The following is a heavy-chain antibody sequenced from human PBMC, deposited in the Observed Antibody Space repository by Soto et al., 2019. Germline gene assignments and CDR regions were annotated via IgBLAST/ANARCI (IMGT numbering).Heavy chain of an antibody. V-gene: IGHV1-18*01. CDR2: ISAYNGNT. Sequence: ASVKVSCKASGYTFTSYGSSWVRQAPGQGLEWMGWISAYNGNTNYAQKLQGRVTMTTDTSTSTAYMELRSLRSDDTAVYYCARGVEFWSGLNNWFDPWGQGTLVTVSS. J-gene: IGHJ5*02. CDR3: ARGVEFWSGLNNWFDP. CDR1: GYTFTSYG. D-gene: IGHD3-3*01.